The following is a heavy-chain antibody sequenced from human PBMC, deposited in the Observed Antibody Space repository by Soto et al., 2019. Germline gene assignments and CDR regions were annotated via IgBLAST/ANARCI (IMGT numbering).Heavy chain of an antibody. V-gene: IGHV3-23*01. CDR2: VSDSGGRT. Sequence: EVQLLESGGGLVQPGGSLRLACAASGFTFSTYAMSWVRQAPGKGLEWVSAVSDSGGRTFYADSVKGRFTISRDNARSTLSLPMSSLRAEDTAVYYCVQEATGYSSGQYWGQGTLVSVSS. J-gene: IGHJ4*02. CDR1: GFTFSTYA. D-gene: IGHD5-18*01. CDR3: VQEATGYSSGQY.